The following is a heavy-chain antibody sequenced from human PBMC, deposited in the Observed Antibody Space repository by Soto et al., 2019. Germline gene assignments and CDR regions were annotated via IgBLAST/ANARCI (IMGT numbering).Heavy chain of an antibody. Sequence: PSETLSLTCAVYGGSFSGYYRSWIRQPPGKGLEWIGEINHSGSTNYNPSLKSRVTISVDTSKNQFSLKLSSVTAADTAVYYCARDPRTDYGDYSSLNWFDPWGQGTLVTVSS. CDR1: GGSFSGYY. CDR3: ARDPRTDYGDYSSLNWFDP. D-gene: IGHD4-17*01. CDR2: INHSGST. V-gene: IGHV4-34*01. J-gene: IGHJ5*02.